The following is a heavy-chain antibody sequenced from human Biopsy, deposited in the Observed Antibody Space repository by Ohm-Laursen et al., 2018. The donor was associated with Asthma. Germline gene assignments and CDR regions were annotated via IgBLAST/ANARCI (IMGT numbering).Heavy chain of an antibody. V-gene: IGHV3-7*01. D-gene: IGHD3-3*01. J-gene: IGHJ1*01. Sequence: GATLSLTCAASGFTFGDYCMSWVRQVPGQGLEWVANIKHDGSGKNHVDSLKGRFTISRDNAKNLLFLQMNSLRAEDTAVYYCARTFHFWSPYHAEHYQLWGQGTLVTVSS. CDR1: GFTFGDYC. CDR2: IKHDGSGK. CDR3: ARTFHFWSPYHAEHYQL.